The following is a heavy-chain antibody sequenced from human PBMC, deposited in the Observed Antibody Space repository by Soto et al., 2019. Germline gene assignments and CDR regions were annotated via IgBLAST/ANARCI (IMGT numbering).Heavy chain of an antibody. CDR3: ARERDDRHFFFDS. V-gene: IGHV4-4*07. CDR2: IYTGGNT. CDR1: GRSMISYY. J-gene: IGHJ4*02. Sequence: QLQESGPGLVKPSETLSLTCNVSGRSMISYYWSWIRQAAGKGLEWIGRIYTGGNTNDNPSLQSRVTMSVDTSQSQFSLSLTSVTAADTAVYYCARERDDRHFFFDSWGQGTLVTVSS. D-gene: IGHD3-3*02.